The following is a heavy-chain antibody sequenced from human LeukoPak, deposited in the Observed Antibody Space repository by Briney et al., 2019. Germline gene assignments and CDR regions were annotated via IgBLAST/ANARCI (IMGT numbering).Heavy chain of an antibody. D-gene: IGHD5-24*01. CDR2: IIPILGIA. Sequence: SVKVSCKDSGYTFSSYEINWVRQAPGQGLEWMGRIIPILGIANYAQKFQGRVTITADKSTSTAYMELSSLRSEDTAVYYCARDPDGYPPDWGQGTLVTVSS. J-gene: IGHJ4*02. CDR3: ARDPDGYPPD. CDR1: GYTFSSYE. V-gene: IGHV1-69*04.